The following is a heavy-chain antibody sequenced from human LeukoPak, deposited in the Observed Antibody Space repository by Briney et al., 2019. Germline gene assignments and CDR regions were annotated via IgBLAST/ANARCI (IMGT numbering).Heavy chain of an antibody. V-gene: IGHV1-69*13. CDR3: AKDMGPQYGDYGDYFDY. J-gene: IGHJ4*02. CDR2: IIPIFGTA. D-gene: IGHD4-17*01. Sequence: SVKVSCKASGYTFTGYYMHWVRQAPGQGLEWMGWIIPIFGTANYAQKFQGRVTITADESTSTAYMELSSLRAEDTALYYCAKDMGPQYGDYGDYFDYWGQGTLVTVSS. CDR1: GYTFTGYY.